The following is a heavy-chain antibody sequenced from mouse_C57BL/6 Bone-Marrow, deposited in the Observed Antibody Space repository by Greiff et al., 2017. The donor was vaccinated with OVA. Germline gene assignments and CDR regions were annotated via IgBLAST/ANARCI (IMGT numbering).Heavy chain of an antibody. D-gene: IGHD1-1*02. CDR1: GFTFSDYG. V-gene: IGHV5-17*01. CDR2: ISSGSSTI. J-gene: IGHJ4*01. Sequence: EVQVVESGGGLVKPGGSLKLSCAASGFTFSDYGMHWVRQAPEKGLEWVAYISSGSSTIYYADTVKGRFIISRDNAKNILFLQMTSLRSEDTAMYYCARRHGRYAMDDWGQGTSVTVSS. CDR3: ARRHGRYAMDD.